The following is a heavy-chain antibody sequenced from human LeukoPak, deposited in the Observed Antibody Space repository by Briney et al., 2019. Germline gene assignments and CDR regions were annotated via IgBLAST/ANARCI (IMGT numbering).Heavy chain of an antibody. CDR3: AREQLERQGSDAFDI. CDR1: SGSISSGSYY. D-gene: IGHD1-1*01. Sequence: PSQTLSLTCTVSSGSISSGSYYWRWIRQPAGKGLEWVGRIYTSGSTNYNPSLKSRVTISVDTSKNQFSLKLSSVTAADTAVYYCAREQLERQGSDAFDIWGQGTMVTVSS. CDR2: IYTSGST. V-gene: IGHV4-61*02. J-gene: IGHJ3*02.